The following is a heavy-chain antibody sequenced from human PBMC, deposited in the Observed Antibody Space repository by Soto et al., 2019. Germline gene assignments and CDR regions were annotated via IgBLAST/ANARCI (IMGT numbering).Heavy chain of an antibody. CDR1: GFTFSSYA. V-gene: IGHV3-23*01. J-gene: IGHJ4*02. D-gene: IGHD1-26*01. CDR2: ISGSGGSA. CDR3: AKVIVGATSFDY. Sequence: GGSLRLSCAASGFTFSSYAMSWVRQAPGKGLEWVSAISGSGGSAYYADSVKGRFTISRDNSKNTLYLKMNSLRAEDTAVYYCAKVIVGATSFDYWGQGTLVTVSS.